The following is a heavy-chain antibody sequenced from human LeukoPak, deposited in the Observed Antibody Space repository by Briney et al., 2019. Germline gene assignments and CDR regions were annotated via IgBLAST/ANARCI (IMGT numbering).Heavy chain of an antibody. D-gene: IGHD5-12*01. V-gene: IGHV1-2*02. CDR1: GYIFTGYY. CDR2: INPNSGGT. Sequence: ASVKVSCKASGYIFTGYYMHWVRQAPGQGLEWMGWINPNSGGTNSAQKFQGRVTMTRDTSISTAYMELSRLTSDDTAVFYCAREGSGYPYWGQGTLVTVSS. CDR3: AREGSGYPY. J-gene: IGHJ4*02.